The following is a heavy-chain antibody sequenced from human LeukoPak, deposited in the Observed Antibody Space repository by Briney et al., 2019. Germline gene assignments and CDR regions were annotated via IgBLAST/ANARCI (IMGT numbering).Heavy chain of an antibody. CDR3: ARLYYGSGSPFDY. D-gene: IGHD3-10*01. CDR2: INPNSGGT. J-gene: IGHJ4*02. Sequence: AASVKVSFKASGYTFTVYYMHWVRQAPGQGLEWMGWINPNSGGTNYAQKFQGRVTMTRDTSISTAYMELSRLRSDDTAVYYCARLYYGSGSPFDYWGQGTLVTVSS. V-gene: IGHV1-2*02. CDR1: GYTFTVYY.